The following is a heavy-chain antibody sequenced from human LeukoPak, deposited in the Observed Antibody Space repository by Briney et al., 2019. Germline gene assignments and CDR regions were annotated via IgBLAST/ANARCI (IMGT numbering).Heavy chain of an antibody. Sequence: SVKVSCKASGGTFISYAISWVRQAPGQGLEWMGGIIPIFGTANYAQKFEGRVTITTDESTSTAYMELSSLRSEDTAVYYCARATGGYHPVRPLEDYYYYMDVWGKGTTVTVSS. CDR1: GGTFISYA. D-gene: IGHD3-16*02. V-gene: IGHV1-69*05. CDR2: IIPIFGTA. J-gene: IGHJ6*03. CDR3: ARATGGYHPVRPLEDYYYYMDV.